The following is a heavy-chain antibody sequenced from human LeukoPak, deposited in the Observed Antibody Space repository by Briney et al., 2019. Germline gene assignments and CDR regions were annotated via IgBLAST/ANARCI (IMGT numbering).Heavy chain of an antibody. J-gene: IGHJ4*02. V-gene: IGHV4-34*01. Sequence: SETLSLTCAVYGGSFSGYYWSWIRQPPGKGLEWIGEINHSGSANYNPSLKSRVTISVDTSKNQFSLKLSSVTAADTAVYYCARGRQVREYSGCDYKYYFDYWGQGTLVTVSS. D-gene: IGHD5-12*01. CDR2: INHSGSA. CDR1: GGSFSGYY. CDR3: ARGRQVREYSGCDYKYYFDY.